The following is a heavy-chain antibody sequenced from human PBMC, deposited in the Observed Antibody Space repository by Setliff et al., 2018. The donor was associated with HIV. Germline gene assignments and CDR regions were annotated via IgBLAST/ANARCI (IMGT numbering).Heavy chain of an antibody. D-gene: IGHD6-13*01. J-gene: IGHJ6*03. CDR3: ATNREQLTMTYYYYYMDV. CDR2: IVPIFGTP. CDR1: GDSFSNYA. Sequence: SVKVSCKASGDSFSNYAISWVRQAPGQGLEWMGQIVPIFGTPSHAQKFQGRVTITADASTSTAYMELSSLRSEDTAVYYCATNREQLTMTYYYYYMDVWGKGTTVTVSS. V-gene: IGHV1-69*13.